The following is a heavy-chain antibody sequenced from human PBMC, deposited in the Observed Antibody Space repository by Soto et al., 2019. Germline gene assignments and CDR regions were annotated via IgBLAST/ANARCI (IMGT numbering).Heavy chain of an antibody. D-gene: IGHD6-19*01. CDR2: IYSGGST. J-gene: IGHJ4*02. Sequence: PGGSLRLSCAASGFTVSSNYMSWVRQAPGKGLEWVSVIYSGGSTYYADSVKGRFTISRDNSKNTLYLQMNSLRAEDTAVYYCARGQYGAGLAPVDYWGQGTLVTVSS. CDR1: GFTVSSNY. CDR3: ARGQYGAGLAPVDY. V-gene: IGHV3-53*01.